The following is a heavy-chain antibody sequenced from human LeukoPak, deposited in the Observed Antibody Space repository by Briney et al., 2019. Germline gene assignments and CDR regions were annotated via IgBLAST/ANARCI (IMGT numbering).Heavy chain of an antibody. Sequence: ASVKVSFKASGGTFSSYAISWVRQAPGQGLEWMGRIIPILGTANYAQKFQGRVTITADKSTSTAYMELSSLRSEDTAVYYCGFIAVAGNFDYWGQGTLVTVSS. J-gene: IGHJ4*02. CDR1: GGTFSSYA. CDR2: IIPILGTA. D-gene: IGHD6-19*01. V-gene: IGHV1-69*04. CDR3: GFIAVAGNFDY.